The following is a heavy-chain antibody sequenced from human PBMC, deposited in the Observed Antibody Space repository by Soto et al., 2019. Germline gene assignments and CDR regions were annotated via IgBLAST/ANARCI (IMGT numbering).Heavy chain of an antibody. CDR2: VYYTGTT. V-gene: IGHV4-59*01. CDR3: AQYRRTDADGHKLDF. Sequence: SSETLSLTCTISGGSINGYYWSWIRQPPGKGLEWIGYVYYTGTTKYNPSLESRVTISADTSKNQFSLRVTSVTAADTAVYSCAQYRRTDADGHKLDFWGQGILVTVSS. J-gene: IGHJ4*02. CDR1: GGSINGYY. D-gene: IGHD2-2*01.